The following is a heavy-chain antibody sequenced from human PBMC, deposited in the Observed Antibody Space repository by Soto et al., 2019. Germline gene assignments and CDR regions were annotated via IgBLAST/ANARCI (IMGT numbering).Heavy chain of an antibody. CDR1: GGSISSGGYS. CDR2: IYHIVT. Sequence: QLQLQESGSGLVKPSQTLSLTCAVSGGSISSGGYSWSWIRQPPGKGLEWIGYIYHIVTYYNPSPTRRVTISVDRSKNQFSLQLSSVTAADTAVYYCARGRPFDSWGQGTLVTVSS. CDR3: ARGRPFDS. V-gene: IGHV4-30-2*01. J-gene: IGHJ4*02.